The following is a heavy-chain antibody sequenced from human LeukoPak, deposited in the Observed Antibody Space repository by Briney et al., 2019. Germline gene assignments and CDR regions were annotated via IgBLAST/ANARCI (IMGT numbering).Heavy chain of an antibody. D-gene: IGHD3-10*01. J-gene: IGHJ4*02. CDR1: GGSFRGYY. V-gene: IGHV4-34*01. Sequence: SEALSLTCAVYGGSFRGYYWSWIRQPPGKGLEWIGEINHSGSTNYNPSLKSRVTISVDTSKNQFSLKLSSVTAADTAVYYCARRRITMVRGASRLYYFDYWGQGTLVTVSS. CDR2: INHSGST. CDR3: ARRRITMVRGASRLYYFDY.